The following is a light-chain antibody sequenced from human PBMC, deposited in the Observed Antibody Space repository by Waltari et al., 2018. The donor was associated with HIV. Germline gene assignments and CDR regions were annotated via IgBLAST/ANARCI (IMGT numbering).Light chain of an antibody. CDR2: EFN. Sequence: QSALTQPASVSGSPGQSITISCTGTSSDVGGYNYVSWYQQHPDKAPKLVIFEFNKRPSGVSNRFSGSKPGNPASLTISGLQAEDEADYYCSSSTSSRTRVFGGGTKLTVL. V-gene: IGLV2-14*01. J-gene: IGLJ3*02. CDR3: SSSTSSRTRV. CDR1: SSDVGGYNY.